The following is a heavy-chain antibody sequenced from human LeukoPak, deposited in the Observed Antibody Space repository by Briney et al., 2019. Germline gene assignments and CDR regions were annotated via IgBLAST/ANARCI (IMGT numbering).Heavy chain of an antibody. D-gene: IGHD5-24*01. Sequence: SETLSLTCTVSGGSISSSSYYWGWVRQPPGKGLEWIGYIYYSGSTNYNPSLKSRVTISVDTSKNQFSLKLSSVTAADTAVYYCARLLDDGYNYAAFDIWGQGTMVTVSS. CDR3: ARLLDDGYNYAAFDI. J-gene: IGHJ3*02. CDR2: IYYSGST. V-gene: IGHV4-61*05. CDR1: GGSISSSSYY.